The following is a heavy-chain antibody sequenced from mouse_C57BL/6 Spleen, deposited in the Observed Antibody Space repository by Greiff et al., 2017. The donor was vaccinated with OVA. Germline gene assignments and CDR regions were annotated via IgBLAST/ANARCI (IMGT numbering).Heavy chain of an antibody. D-gene: IGHD2-1*01. V-gene: IGHV1-72*01. Sequence: QVQLQQPGAELVKPGASVKLFCKASCHTFTSYWMHRVKQRPGRGPEWIGRIYPNSGGTKYNEKFKSKATLTVDKPSSTVYMQLSRLTSEDSAVYYCARSEGNYPLWFAYWGQGTLVTVSA. CDR2: IYPNSGGT. J-gene: IGHJ3*01. CDR3: ARSEGNYPLWFAY. CDR1: CHTFTSYW.